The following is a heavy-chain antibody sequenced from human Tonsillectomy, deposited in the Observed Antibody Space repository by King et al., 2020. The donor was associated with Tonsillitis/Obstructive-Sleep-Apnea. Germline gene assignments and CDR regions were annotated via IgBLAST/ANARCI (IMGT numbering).Heavy chain of an antibody. CDR1: GFTFSSYA. V-gene: IGHV3-30*04. CDR2: ISYDGSDK. J-gene: IGHJ2*01. D-gene: IGHD6-19*01. Sequence: VQLVESGGGVVQPGRSLRLSCAASGFTFSSYAMHWVRQAPGKGLEWVALISYDGSDKYYADSVKGRFTISRDNSKNTLYLQMNSLRAGDTAVYYCARDGEEWLAFWYFDLWGRGTLVTVSS. CDR3: ARDGEEWLAFWYFDL.